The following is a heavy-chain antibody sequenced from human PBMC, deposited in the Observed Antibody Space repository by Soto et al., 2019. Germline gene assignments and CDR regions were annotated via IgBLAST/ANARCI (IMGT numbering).Heavy chain of an antibody. J-gene: IGHJ6*03. D-gene: IGHD1-20*01. V-gene: IGHV6-1*01. CDR3: ARDPGYNWNYYYYYYMDV. CDR2: TYYRSKWYN. CDR1: GDSVSSNSAA. Sequence: SQTLSLTCAISGDSVSSNSAAWNWIRQSPSRGLEWLGRTYYRSKWYNDYAVSVKSRITINPDTSKNQFSLQLNSVTPEDTAVYYCARDPGYNWNYYYYYYMDVWGKGTTVTVSS.